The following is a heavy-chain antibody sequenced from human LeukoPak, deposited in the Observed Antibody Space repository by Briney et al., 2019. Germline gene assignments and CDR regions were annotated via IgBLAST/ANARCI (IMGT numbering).Heavy chain of an antibody. J-gene: IGHJ4*02. CDR1: GLSFSSYG. CDR3: ASPTIFGVVIYY. V-gene: IGHV3-30*12. D-gene: IGHD3-3*01. CDR2: IQYDGSNK. Sequence: GGSLRLSCAASGLSFSSYGMHWVRQAPGKGLEWVAFIQYDGSNKFYADSAKGRFTISRDNAKNSLYLQMNSLRAEDTAVYYCASPTIFGVVIYYWGQGTLVTVSS.